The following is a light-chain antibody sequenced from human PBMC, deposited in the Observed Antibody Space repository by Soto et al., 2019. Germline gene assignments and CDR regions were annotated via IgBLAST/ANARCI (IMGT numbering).Light chain of an antibody. J-gene: IGKJ1*01. Sequence: EIQVTQSPSTLSGSVGDRVTITCRASHTISSCLAWYQQQPGKAPKLLIYKASTLKSGVPSRSSGSGSGTESTLTTSRLAADDSATYYWPHANSYSEAFGQGTKVDIK. CDR1: HTISSC. CDR2: KAS. CDR3: PHANSYSEA. V-gene: IGKV1-5*03.